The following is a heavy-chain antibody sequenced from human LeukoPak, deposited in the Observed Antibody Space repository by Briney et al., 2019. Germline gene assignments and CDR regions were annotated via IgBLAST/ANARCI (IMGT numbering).Heavy chain of an antibody. CDR1: GFTFSSYA. CDR2: ISGSGGST. V-gene: IGHV3-23*01. CDR3: AKDDLRYFDWLTGGYFDY. J-gene: IGHJ4*02. D-gene: IGHD3-9*01. Sequence: GESLRLSCAASGFTFSSYAMSSVRQAPGKGLEWVSAISGSGGSTYYADSVKGRFTISRDNSKNTLYLQMNSLRAEDTAVYYCAKDDLRYFDWLTGGYFDYWGQGTLVTVSS.